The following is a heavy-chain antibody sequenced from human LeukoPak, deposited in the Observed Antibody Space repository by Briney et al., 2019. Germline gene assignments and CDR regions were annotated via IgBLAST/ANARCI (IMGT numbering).Heavy chain of an antibody. CDR1: AFTSSSYG. CDR3: TRERTMVRGGPFKY. D-gene: IGHD3-10*01. V-gene: IGHV3-33*08. Sequence: PGGSLRLSCAASAFTSSSYGMHWVRQAPGKGLEWVAVLWYDGSNKYYADSVKGRFTISRDNSKNTLYLTMNSLRAEVTAAYYCTRERTMVRGGPFKYWDQGTLVTVSS. CDR2: LWYDGSNK. J-gene: IGHJ4*02.